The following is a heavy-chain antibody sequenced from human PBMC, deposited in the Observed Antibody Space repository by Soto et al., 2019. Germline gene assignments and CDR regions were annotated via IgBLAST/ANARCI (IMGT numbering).Heavy chain of an antibody. Sequence: PSQTLSLTCAISGDSVSSNSAAWNWIRQSPSRGLEWLGRTYYRSKWYNDYAVSVKSRITINPDTSKNQFSLQLNSVTPEDTAVYYCARGYGYSSRTYYYYYGMDVWGQGTTVTVSS. CDR2: TYYRSKWYN. J-gene: IGHJ6*02. CDR1: GDSVSSNSAA. CDR3: ARGYGYSSRTYYYYYGMDV. V-gene: IGHV6-1*01. D-gene: IGHD5-18*01.